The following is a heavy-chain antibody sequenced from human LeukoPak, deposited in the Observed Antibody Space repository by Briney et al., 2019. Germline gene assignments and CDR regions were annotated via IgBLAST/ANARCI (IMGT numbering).Heavy chain of an antibody. CDR3: AKDRGSMVRGVIGGDYYYGMDV. J-gene: IGHJ6*02. D-gene: IGHD3-10*01. CDR2: ISWNSGSI. V-gene: IGHV3-9*01. CDR1: GFTFDDYA. Sequence: GGSLRLSCAASGFTFDDYAMHWVRQAPGKGLEWVSGISWNSGSIGYADSVKGRFTISRDNAKNSLYLQMNSLRAEDTALYYCAKDRGSMVRGVIGGDYYYGMDVWGQGTTVTVSS.